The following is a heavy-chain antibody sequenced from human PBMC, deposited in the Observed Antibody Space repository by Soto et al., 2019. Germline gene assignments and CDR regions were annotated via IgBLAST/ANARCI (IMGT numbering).Heavy chain of an antibody. CDR3: AFVYCTNGGCYTGNSQYYYRMDV. J-gene: IGHJ6*02. Sequence: QVQLVQSGAEVKKPGSSVKVSCKASGGTFSSYAISWVRQAPGQGLEWMGGIIPIFGTANYAQKFQGRVTNTGDESTSTAFMELRSLGSEGTAVYYCAFVYCTNGGCYTGNSQYYYRMDVWGQGTTVTVSS. D-gene: IGHD2-8*01. CDR1: GGTFSSYA. V-gene: IGHV1-69*01. CDR2: IIPIFGTA.